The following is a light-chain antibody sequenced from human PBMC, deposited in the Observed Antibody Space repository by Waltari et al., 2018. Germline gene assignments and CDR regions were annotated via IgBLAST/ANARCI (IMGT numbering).Light chain of an antibody. J-gene: IGKJ1*01. CDR2: GAS. V-gene: IGKV3-20*01. CDR1: QRVSRF. CDR3: QKYDRLPAT. Sequence: EIVLTQSPGTLSLSPGERGTLSCRASQRVSRFLAWYQQKPGQAPRLLIYGASTRATGIPDRFSGSGSGTDFSLTISRLEPADFAVYYCQKYDRLPATFGQGTKVEIK.